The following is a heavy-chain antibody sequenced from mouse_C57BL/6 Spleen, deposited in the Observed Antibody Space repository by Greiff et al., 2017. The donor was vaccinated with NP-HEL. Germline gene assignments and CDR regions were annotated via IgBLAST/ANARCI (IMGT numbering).Heavy chain of an antibody. Sequence: VKLVESGPGLVQPSQSLSITCTVSGFSLTSYGVHWVRQSPGKGLEWLGVIWSGGSTDYNAAFISRLSISKDNSKSQVFFKMNSRQADDTAIYYCARTFITTSWYFDVWGTGTTVTVSS. CDR3: ARTFITTSWYFDV. D-gene: IGHD1-1*01. V-gene: IGHV2-2*01. CDR1: GFSLTSYG. CDR2: IWSGGST. J-gene: IGHJ1*03.